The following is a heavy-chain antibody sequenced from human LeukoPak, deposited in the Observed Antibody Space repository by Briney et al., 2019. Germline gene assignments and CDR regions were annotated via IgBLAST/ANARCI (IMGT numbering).Heavy chain of an antibody. CDR1: GGTFSSYA. D-gene: IGHD3-3*01. Sequence: GASVKVSCKASGGTFSSYAISWVRQAPGQGLEWMGGIIPIFGTANYAQKFQGRVTITADESTSTAYMELSSLRSEDTAVYYCAREGGYDFWSGSLSRPREPAAWVGWSAAFDIWGQGTMVTVSS. J-gene: IGHJ3*02. CDR2: IIPIFGTA. CDR3: AREGGYDFWSGSLSRPREPAAWVGWSAAFDI. V-gene: IGHV1-69*01.